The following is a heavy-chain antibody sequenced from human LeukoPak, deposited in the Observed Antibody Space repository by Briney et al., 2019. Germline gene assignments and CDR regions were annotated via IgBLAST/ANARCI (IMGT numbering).Heavy chain of an antibody. CDR3: AKGLSYDSSGYYAPYAEYFQH. J-gene: IGHJ1*01. CDR2: IRYDGSNK. V-gene: IGHV3-30*02. D-gene: IGHD3-22*01. CDR1: GFTFSSYG. Sequence: GGSLRLSCAASGFTFSSYGMHWVRQAPGKGLEWVAFIRYDGSNKYYADSVKGRFTISRDNSKNTLYLQMNSLRAEDTAAYYCAKGLSYDSSGYYAPYAEYFQHWGQGTLVTVSS.